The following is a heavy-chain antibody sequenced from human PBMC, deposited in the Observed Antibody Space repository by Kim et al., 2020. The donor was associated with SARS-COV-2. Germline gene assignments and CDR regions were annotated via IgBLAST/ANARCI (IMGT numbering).Heavy chain of an antibody. CDR3: ARSHGGY. D-gene: IGHD3-10*01. Sequence: YSDGTTNYTPSLKSRVPISADTSKNQFSLILTSVTAADTAVYYCARSHGGYWGQGTLVTVSS. J-gene: IGHJ4*02. V-gene: IGHV4-59*01. CDR2: YSDGTT.